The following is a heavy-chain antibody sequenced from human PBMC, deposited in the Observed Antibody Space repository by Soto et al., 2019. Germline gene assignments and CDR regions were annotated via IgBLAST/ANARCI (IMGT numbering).Heavy chain of an antibody. CDR3: AMAVYGSGSLSHFNY. D-gene: IGHD3-10*01. V-gene: IGHV1-69*01. CDR2: IIPIFGTA. Sequence: QVQLVQSGAEVKKPGSSVKVSCKASGGTFSSYAISWVRQAPGQGLEWMGGIIPIFGTANYAQKFQGRVTMTADESTSTAYMELSSLRSEDTAVYYGAMAVYGSGSLSHFNYWGQGTLVTVSS. J-gene: IGHJ4*02. CDR1: GGTFSSYA.